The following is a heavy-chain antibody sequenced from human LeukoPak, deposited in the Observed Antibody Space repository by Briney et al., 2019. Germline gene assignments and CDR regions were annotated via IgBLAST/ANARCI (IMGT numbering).Heavy chain of an antibody. J-gene: IGHJ4*02. Sequence: GASLRLSCAASGFTFSSYAMSWVRQAPGKGLEWVSAISGSGGSTYYADSVKGRFTISRDNSKNTLYLQMNSLRAEDTAVYYCAKGPAGYSSSPYFGYWGQGTLVTVSS. D-gene: IGHD6-13*01. CDR1: GFTFSSYA. CDR2: ISGSGGST. V-gene: IGHV3-23*01. CDR3: AKGPAGYSSSPYFGY.